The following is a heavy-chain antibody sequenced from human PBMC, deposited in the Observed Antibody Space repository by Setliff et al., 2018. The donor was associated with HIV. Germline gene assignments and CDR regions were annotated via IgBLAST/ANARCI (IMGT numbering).Heavy chain of an antibody. V-gene: IGHV4-61*09. Sequence: LSLTCTVSGGSISSGSYYWSWIRQPAGKGLEWIGHIYTSGSTNYNPSLKSRVTISVDTSKNQFSLKLSSVTAADTAVYYCASRYNFWNGYSRGYFDYWGQGTLVTVSS. D-gene: IGHD3-3*01. CDR2: IYTSGST. CDR3: ASRYNFWNGYSRGYFDY. J-gene: IGHJ4*02. CDR1: GGSISSGSYY.